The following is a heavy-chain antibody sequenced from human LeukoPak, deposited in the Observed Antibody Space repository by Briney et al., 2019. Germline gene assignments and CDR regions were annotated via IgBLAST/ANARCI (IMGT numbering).Heavy chain of an antibody. D-gene: IGHD2-21*02. J-gene: IGHJ2*01. V-gene: IGHV3-15*01. Sequence: PGGSLRLSCAASGFTFNNAWMSWVRQAPGKGLEWVGRIKSKNEGGIAEYAAFVRGRFTISRDDSKNTLYLQTHSLETEDTAVYYCTTPCDGDCLTDWYFPLWGRGTLVTVSS. CDR3: TTPCDGDCLTDWYFPL. CDR1: GFTFNNAW. CDR2: IKSKNEGGIA.